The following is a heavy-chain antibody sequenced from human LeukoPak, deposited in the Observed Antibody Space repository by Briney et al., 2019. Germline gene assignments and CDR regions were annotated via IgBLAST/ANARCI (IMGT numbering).Heavy chain of an antibody. CDR3: AKDQGGITMIVVVMTFDY. D-gene: IGHD3-22*01. J-gene: IGHJ4*02. Sequence: GGSLRLSCAASGFTFSSHGMHWVRQAPGKGLEWVAVISYDGSNKYYADSVKGRFTISRDNSKDTLYLQMNSLRAEDTAVYYCAKDQGGITMIVVVMTFDYWGQGTLVTVSS. V-gene: IGHV3-30*18. CDR1: GFTFSSHG. CDR2: ISYDGSNK.